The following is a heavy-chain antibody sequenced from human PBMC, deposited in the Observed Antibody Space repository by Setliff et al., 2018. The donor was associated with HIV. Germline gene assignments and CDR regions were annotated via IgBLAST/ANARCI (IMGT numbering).Heavy chain of an antibody. D-gene: IGHD1-1*01. CDR2: INGDASSK. J-gene: IGHJ6*03. CDR3: AKETPMGLDWSSPDPRNYNAYYYMDV. V-gene: IGHV3-74*01. Sequence: PGGSLRLSCTASGFTFGSYWIHWVRQAPGTGLVWVSRINGDASSKNYADSVKGRFTISRDNAKSTVYLQMNSLRVEDTATYHCAKETPMGLDWSSPDPRNYNAYYYMDVWGEGTTVTVSS. CDR1: GFTFGSYW.